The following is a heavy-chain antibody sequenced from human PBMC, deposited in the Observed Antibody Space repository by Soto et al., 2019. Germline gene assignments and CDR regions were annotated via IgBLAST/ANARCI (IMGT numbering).Heavy chain of an antibody. CDR3: SLKKWF. CDR2: ISGYDGNT. V-gene: IGHV1-18*01. CDR1: GFTLHDFG. Sequence: SVKVSCKAAGFTLHDFGVSWVRQAPGQGLEWMGWISGYDGNTNSAQKYEGRVTMTIDSSTSTAYMELRNLRSDDTAMYHFSLKKWF. J-gene: IGHJ5*01.